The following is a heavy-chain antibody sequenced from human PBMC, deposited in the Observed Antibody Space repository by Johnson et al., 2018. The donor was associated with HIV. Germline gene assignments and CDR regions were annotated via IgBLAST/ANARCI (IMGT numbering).Heavy chain of an antibody. Sequence: QVQLVESGGGVVQPGRSLRLSCAASGFTFSSYAMSWVRQAPGKGLEWVAVISYDGSNKYYADSVKGRFTISRDNSKNTLYLQMNSLRAEDTAVYYCAKGIVVGVRAFDIWGQGTMVT. J-gene: IGHJ3*02. V-gene: IGHV3-30*18. CDR3: AKGIVVGVRAFDI. CDR1: GFTFSSYA. D-gene: IGHD3-22*01. CDR2: ISYDGSNK.